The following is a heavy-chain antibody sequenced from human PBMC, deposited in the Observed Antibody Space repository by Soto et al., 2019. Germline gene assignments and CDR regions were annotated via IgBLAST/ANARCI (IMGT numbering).Heavy chain of an antibody. Sequence: QVQLVESGGGVVQPGRSLRLSCAASGFTFSTYGMHWVRQAPGKGLEWVAVIYYDGSDKFYADSVKGRFTISRDNSKNTLYLQMNSLRAEDPAVYHCARDRTWNYYGMDVWGQGTTVTVSS. J-gene: IGHJ6*02. CDR1: GFTFSTYG. V-gene: IGHV3-33*01. CDR2: IYYDGSDK. CDR3: ARDRTWNYYGMDV. D-gene: IGHD1-1*01.